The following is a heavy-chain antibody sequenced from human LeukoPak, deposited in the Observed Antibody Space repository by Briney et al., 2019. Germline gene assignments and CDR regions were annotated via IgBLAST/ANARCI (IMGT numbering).Heavy chain of an antibody. CDR2: IWYDRSNK. CDR1: GFTFSSYG. CDR3: ARDVIPGALGEFYAFDI. Sequence: GGSLRLSCAASGFTFSSYGMHWVRQAPGKGLEWVAVIWYDRSNKYYADSVKGRFTISRDNSKNTLYLQMNSLRAEDTAVYYCARDVIPGALGEFYAFDIWGQGTMVTVSS. J-gene: IGHJ3*02. V-gene: IGHV3-33*01. D-gene: IGHD3-10*01.